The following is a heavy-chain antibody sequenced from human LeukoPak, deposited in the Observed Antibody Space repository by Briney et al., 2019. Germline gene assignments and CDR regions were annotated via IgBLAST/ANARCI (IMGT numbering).Heavy chain of an antibody. J-gene: IGHJ4*02. D-gene: IGHD2/OR15-2a*01. V-gene: IGHV4-59*01. CDR2: IYYSGST. Sequence: PSETLSLTCTVSSGSISTFYWNWIRQPPGKGLEWIGYIYYSGSTNYNPSLRSRVTILVDTSKNQFSLKLTSVTAADTAVYYCARDVPGSMGFDYWGQGTLVTVSS. CDR3: ARDVPGSMGFDY. CDR1: SGSISTFY.